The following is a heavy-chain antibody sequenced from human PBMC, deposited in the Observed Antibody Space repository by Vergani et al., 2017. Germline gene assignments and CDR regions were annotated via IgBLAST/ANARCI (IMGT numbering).Heavy chain of an antibody. J-gene: IGHJ4*02. CDR2: IRSKAYGGTT. V-gene: IGHV3-49*04. D-gene: IGHD6-13*01. Sequence: EVQLVESGGGLVQPGRSLRLSCTASGFTFGDYAMSWVRQAPGKGLEWVGFIRSKAYGGTTEYAASVKGRFTISRDDSKSIAYLQMNSLKTEDTAVYYCTRDIAAASAYWGQGTLVTVSS. CDR3: TRDIAAASAY. CDR1: GFTFGDYA.